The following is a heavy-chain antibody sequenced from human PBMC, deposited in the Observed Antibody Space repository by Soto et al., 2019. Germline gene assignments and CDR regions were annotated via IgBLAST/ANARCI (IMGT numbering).Heavy chain of an antibody. V-gene: IGHV1-3*01. Sequence: QVQLVQSGAEVKKPGASVKVSCKASGYTFTSYAMHWVRQAPGQRLEWMGWINAGNGNTKYSQKFQGRVTITRDTSVRTAYREQSSLRAEDTVVYYCARDRCSSGWYYFGWFEPWGQGTLVTVSS. J-gene: IGHJ5*02. CDR3: ARDRCSSGWYYFGWFEP. CDR1: GYTFTSYA. CDR2: INAGNGNT. D-gene: IGHD6-19*01.